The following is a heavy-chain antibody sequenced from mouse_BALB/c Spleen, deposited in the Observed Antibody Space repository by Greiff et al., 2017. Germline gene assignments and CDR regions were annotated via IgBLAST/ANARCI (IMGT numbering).Heavy chain of an antibody. D-gene: IGHD1-1*01. CDR1: GYSFTSYY. Sequence: VQLKQSGPELMKPGASVKISCKASGYSFTSYYMHWVKQSHGKSLEWIGYIDPFNGGTSYNQKFKGKATLTVDKSSSTAYMHLSSLTSEDSAVYYCARTRYGSSSGYFDYWGQGTTLTVSS. CDR3: ARTRYGSSSGYFDY. CDR2: IDPFNGGT. J-gene: IGHJ2*01. V-gene: IGHV1S135*01.